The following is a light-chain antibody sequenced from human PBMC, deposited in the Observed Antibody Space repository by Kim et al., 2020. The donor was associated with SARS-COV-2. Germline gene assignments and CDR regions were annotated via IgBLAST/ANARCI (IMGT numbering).Light chain of an antibody. J-gene: IGLJ3*02. Sequence: PGQSITISCTGTSSDVGGYKYVSWYQQHPGKAPKLMIYDVSNRPSGVSNRFSGSKSGNTASLTISGLQAEDEADYYCSSYTSSTTRVFGGGTKLTVL. V-gene: IGLV2-14*03. CDR2: DVS. CDR1: SSDVGGYKY. CDR3: SSYTSSTTRV.